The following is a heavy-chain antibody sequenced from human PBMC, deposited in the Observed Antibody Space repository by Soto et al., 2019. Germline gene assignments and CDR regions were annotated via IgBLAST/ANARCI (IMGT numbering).Heavy chain of an antibody. D-gene: IGHD6-13*01. V-gene: IGHV3-30*03. J-gene: IGHJ4*02. CDR3: ATESIAAAGTHFDY. CDR1: GFTFSSYG. CDR2: ISYDGSNK. Sequence: XESLSLSCAASGFTFSSYGMHWVRQAPGKGLEWVAVISYDGSNKYYADSVKGRFTISRDNSKNTLYLQMNSLRAEDTAVYYCATESIAAAGTHFDYWGQGTLVTVSS.